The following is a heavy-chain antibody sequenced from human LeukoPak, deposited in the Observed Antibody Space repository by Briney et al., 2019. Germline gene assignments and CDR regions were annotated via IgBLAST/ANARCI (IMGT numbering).Heavy chain of an antibody. CDR1: GFTFSRHI. CDR3: ARVTRTYYFGFDI. V-gene: IGHV3-48*02. D-gene: IGHD3-10*01. CDR2: ISGIISIV. Sequence: PGGSLRLSCAASGFTFSRHIMNSVRQAPGKGLEWVSYISGIISIVFYAHSVEGRFSLSRDNAKNSMYLQLNSLRDEDTAVYYCARVTRTYYFGFDIWGQGTMVTVSS. J-gene: IGHJ3*02.